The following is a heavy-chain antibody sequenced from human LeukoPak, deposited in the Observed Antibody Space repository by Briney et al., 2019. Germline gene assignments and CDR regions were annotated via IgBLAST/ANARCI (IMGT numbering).Heavy chain of an antibody. CDR3: ARQGETAMAGFDP. V-gene: IGHV1-69*05. CDR2: IIPIFGAA. J-gene: IGHJ5*02. D-gene: IGHD5-18*01. CDR1: GGTFSSYA. Sequence: ASVKVSCKASGGTFSSYAISWVRQAPGQGLEWMGGIIPIFGAANYALKFQGRVTITTDESMSTAYMELSSLRSEDTAVYHCARQGETAMAGFDPWGQGTLVTVSS.